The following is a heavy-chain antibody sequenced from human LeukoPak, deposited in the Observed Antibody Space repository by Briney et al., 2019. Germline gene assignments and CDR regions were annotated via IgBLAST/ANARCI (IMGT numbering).Heavy chain of an antibody. Sequence: PSETLSLTCTVSGYSISSGYYCGWIRQPPGKGLEWIGSIYHSGSTYYHPPLSSRAILAVDTTKKQFSLKLSSVTAADTAVYYCARAVKGVAGGYYYYYMDVWGKGTTVTVSS. CDR2: IYHSGST. CDR1: GYSISSGYY. V-gene: IGHV4-38-2*02. D-gene: IGHD6-19*01. CDR3: ARAVKGVAGGYYYYYMDV. J-gene: IGHJ6*03.